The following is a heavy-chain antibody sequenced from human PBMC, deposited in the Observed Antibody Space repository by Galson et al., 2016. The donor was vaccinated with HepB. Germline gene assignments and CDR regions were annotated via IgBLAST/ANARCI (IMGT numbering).Heavy chain of an antibody. CDR1: GFTFSSYA. Sequence: SLRLSCAASGFTFSSYAMTWVRQAPGKGLEWVSTISGSGAGTYYADSVKGRFTISRDNSKNTMYLQMNSLRAEDTAVYYCAKRPHNSGYYYDYGGQGTLVTVSS. D-gene: IGHD3-22*01. V-gene: IGHV3-23*01. CDR3: AKRPHNSGYYYDY. J-gene: IGHJ4*02. CDR2: ISGSGAGT.